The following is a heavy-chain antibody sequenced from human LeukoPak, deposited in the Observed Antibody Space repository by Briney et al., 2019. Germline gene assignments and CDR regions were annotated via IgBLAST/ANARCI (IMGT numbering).Heavy chain of an antibody. V-gene: IGHV3-33*01. J-gene: IGHJ4*02. CDR2: IWSDRSNI. Sequence: GRSLRLSCAASGFTFSSYGMHWVRQAPGKGLEWVAAIWSDRSNIYYADSVKGRFTISRDNSKSTLYLQMNNLRAEDTAVYYCATYCSTSTCYGVPVFDYWGQGTLVTVSS. D-gene: IGHD2-2*01. CDR1: GFTFSSYG. CDR3: ATYCSTSTCYGVPVFDY.